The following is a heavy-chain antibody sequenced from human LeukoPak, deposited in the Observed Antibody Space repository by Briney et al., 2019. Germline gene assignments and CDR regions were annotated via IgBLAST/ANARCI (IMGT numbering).Heavy chain of an antibody. V-gene: IGHV3-30-3*01. Sequence: GGSLRLSCAASGFTFSSYAMHWVRQAPGKGLEWVAVISYDGSNKYYADSVKGRFTISRDNSKNTLYLQMNSLRAEDTAVYYCTTNIIPRIVVVPAAIDYWGQGTLVTVSS. J-gene: IGHJ4*02. CDR1: GFTFSSYA. D-gene: IGHD2-2*01. CDR3: TTNIIPRIVVVPAAIDY. CDR2: ISYDGSNK.